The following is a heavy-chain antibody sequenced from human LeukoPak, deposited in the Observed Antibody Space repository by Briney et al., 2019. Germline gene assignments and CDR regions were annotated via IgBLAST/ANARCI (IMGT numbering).Heavy chain of an antibody. D-gene: IGHD2-8*01. V-gene: IGHV4-39*07. CDR1: GGSISSSSYY. CDR3: ARVMSSWFDP. Sequence: SETLSLTCTVSGGSISSSSYYWGWIRQPPGKGLEWIGSIYYSGSIYYNPSLKSRVTISVDTSKNQFSLKLSSVTAADTAVYYCARVMSSWFDPWGQGTLVTVSS. CDR2: IYYSGSI. J-gene: IGHJ5*02.